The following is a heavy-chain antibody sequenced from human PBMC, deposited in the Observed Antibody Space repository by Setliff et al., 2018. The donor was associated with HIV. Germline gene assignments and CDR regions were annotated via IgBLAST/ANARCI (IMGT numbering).Heavy chain of an antibody. CDR3: ALSSGSYYNALDN. Sequence: SLTCTVSGGSISSGGYYWSWIRQHPGKGLEWIGYIYYSGSTYYNPSLKSRVTISVDTSKNQFSLKLSSVTAADTAVYYCALSSGSYYNALDNWGQGTLVTVSS. CDR1: GGSISSGGYY. D-gene: IGHD3-10*01. V-gene: IGHV4-31*03. CDR2: IYYSGST. J-gene: IGHJ4*02.